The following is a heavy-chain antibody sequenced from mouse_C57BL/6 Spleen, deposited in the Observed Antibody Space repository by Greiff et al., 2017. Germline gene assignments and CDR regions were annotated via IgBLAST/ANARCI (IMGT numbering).Heavy chain of an antibody. CDR2: INPYNGGT. V-gene: IGHV1-19*01. J-gene: IGHJ4*01. Sequence: VQLQQSGPVLVKPGASVKMSCKASGYTFTDYYMNWVKQSHGKSLEWIGVINPYNGGTSYNQKFKGKATLTVDKSSSTAYMELNSLTSEDSAVYYCSREGGRQAMDYWGQGTSVTVSS. CDR3: SREGGRQAMDY. D-gene: IGHD3-3*01. CDR1: GYTFTDYY.